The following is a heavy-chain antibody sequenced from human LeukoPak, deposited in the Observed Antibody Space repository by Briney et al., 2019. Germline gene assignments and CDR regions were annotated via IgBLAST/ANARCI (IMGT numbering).Heavy chain of an antibody. V-gene: IGHV3-49*04. CDR1: GFTFADYA. J-gene: IGHJ4*02. D-gene: IGHD5-18*01. Sequence: GGSLRLSCTVSGFTFADYAMTWVRQAPGKGLEWVGFIRSKAYGGTTEDAASVKGRFTISRDDSKSIAYLQMNSLKTEDTAVYYCSRGYTLITPFDYWGQGTRVTVSS. CDR3: SRGYTLITPFDY. CDR2: IRSKAYGGTT.